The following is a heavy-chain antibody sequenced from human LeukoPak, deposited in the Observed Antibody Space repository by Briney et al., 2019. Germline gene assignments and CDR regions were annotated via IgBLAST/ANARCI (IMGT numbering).Heavy chain of an antibody. D-gene: IGHD3-3*01. CDR1: GGSISSGDYY. CDR3: ASTTIFGVVTDDNWFDP. J-gene: IGHJ5*02. Sequence: SSQTLSLTCTVSGGSISSGDYYWSWIRQPPGKGLEWIGYIYYSGSTYYNPSLKSRVTISVDTSKNQFSLKLSSMTAADTAVYYCASTTIFGVVTDDNWFDPWGQGTLVTVSS. V-gene: IGHV4-30-4*08. CDR2: IYYSGST.